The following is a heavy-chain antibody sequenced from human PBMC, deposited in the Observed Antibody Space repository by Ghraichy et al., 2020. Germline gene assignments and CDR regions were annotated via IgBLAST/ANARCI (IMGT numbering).Heavy chain of an antibody. J-gene: IGHJ4*02. CDR1: GGSISSYQ. CDR3: SSGNYFDSSGPFDY. Sequence: SETLSLTCTVSGGSISSYQWSWIRQAAGKRMEWIGSIYISGTTNYNPSPKSRITMSVNRSKNQISLRLYSVAAADTAVYYCSSGNYFDSSGPFDYWGQGTLLTVSS. CDR2: IYISGTT. D-gene: IGHD3-22*01. V-gene: IGHV4-4*07.